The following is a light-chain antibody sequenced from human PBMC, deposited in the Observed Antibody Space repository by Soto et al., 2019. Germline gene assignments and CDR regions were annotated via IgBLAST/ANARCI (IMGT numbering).Light chain of an antibody. V-gene: IGKV3-15*01. Sequence: EIVMTQSPATRSVSPGERATLSCRASQSISSNLAWYQQKPGQAPRLLIYGSSTRATGIPVRFSGSGSGTEFTLTISSLQSEDFAVYYCQQYNTWPRTFGQGTKVEIK. CDR1: QSISSN. CDR3: QQYNTWPRT. CDR2: GSS. J-gene: IGKJ1*01.